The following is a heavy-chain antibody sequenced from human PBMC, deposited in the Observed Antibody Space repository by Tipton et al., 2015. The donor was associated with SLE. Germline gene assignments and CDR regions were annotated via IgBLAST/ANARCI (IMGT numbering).Heavy chain of an antibody. Sequence: LRLSCAASGFTFSSYAMSWVRQAPGKGLEWIGSIYYSGSTYYNPSLKSRVTISVDTSKNQFSLKLSSVTAADTAVYSCARGEAPYYFDSSGYYSDAFDIWGQGTMVTVSS. D-gene: IGHD3-22*01. CDR2: IYYSGST. V-gene: IGHV4-38-2*01. CDR3: ARGEAPYYFDSSGYYSDAFDI. CDR1: GFTFSSYA. J-gene: IGHJ3*02.